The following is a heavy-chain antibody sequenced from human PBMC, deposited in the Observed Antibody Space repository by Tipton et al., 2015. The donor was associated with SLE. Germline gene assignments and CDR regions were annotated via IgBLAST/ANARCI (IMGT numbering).Heavy chain of an antibody. CDR3: AREPRPRGALKGAFDI. CDR2: FYHSGNT. J-gene: IGHJ3*02. CDR1: RYSISSGYY. Sequence: TLSLTCIVSRYSISSGYYWGWMRQAPGKELEWIGSFYHSGNTYYNPSLTSRVTISADTSKNQFSLRLTSVTAADTALYYCAREPRPRGALKGAFDIWGQGTMVTVSS. V-gene: IGHV4-38-2*02.